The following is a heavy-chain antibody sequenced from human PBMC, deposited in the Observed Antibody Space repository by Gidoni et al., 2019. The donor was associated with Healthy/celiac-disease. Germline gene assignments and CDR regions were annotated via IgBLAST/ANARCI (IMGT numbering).Heavy chain of an antibody. CDR1: GGSFSGYY. J-gene: IGHJ4*02. V-gene: IGHV4-34*01. CDR3: ARVDAMVNSSKGLDY. Sequence: QVQLQQWGAGLLKPSETLSLPCAVYGGSFSGYYWSWIRQPPGKGLELIGEINHSGSTNYNPSLKSRVTISVDTSKNQFSLKLSSVTAAETAVYYCARVDAMVNSSKGLDYWGQGTLVTVSS. D-gene: IGHD5-18*01. CDR2: INHSGST.